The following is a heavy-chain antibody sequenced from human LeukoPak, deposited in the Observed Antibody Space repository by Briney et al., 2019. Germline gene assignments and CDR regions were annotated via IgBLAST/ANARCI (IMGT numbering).Heavy chain of an antibody. D-gene: IGHD2-2*01. V-gene: IGHV3-15*01. CDR1: VFTPIDAW. CDR2: IKTKTDGGTT. CDR3: TRGGETSGD. J-gene: IGHJ4*01. Sequence: PVGSPRLSCAPSVFTPIDAWMSWVRQAPRKGREWVGRIKTKTDGGTTDYAAPVKGRFTISRDESKNPLYLQMNRLKTEDTAVYYCTRGGETSGDWGHGTLVTVSS.